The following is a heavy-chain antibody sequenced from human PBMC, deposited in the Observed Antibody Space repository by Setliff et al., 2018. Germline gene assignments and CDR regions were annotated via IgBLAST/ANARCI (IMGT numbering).Heavy chain of an antibody. CDR1: GGTFSNIG. CDR2: INPIFGTA. J-gene: IGHJ6*03. V-gene: IGHV1-69*05. Sequence: GASVKVSCKASGGTFSNIGISWVRQAPGQGLEWMGGINPIFGTADYTQNFQGRVTITTDESTSTAYMELSSLRSEDTAIYYCATERGLVVSATDYYYYMDVWGKGTTVTVSS. CDR3: ATERGLVVSATDYYYYMDV. D-gene: IGHD2-15*01.